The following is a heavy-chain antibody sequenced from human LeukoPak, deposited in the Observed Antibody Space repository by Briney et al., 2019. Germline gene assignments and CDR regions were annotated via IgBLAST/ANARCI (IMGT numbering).Heavy chain of an antibody. CDR2: IYYTGTT. D-gene: IGHD2-21*01. CDR1: GDSISSYY. CDR3: ARGTSGLPVDY. Sequence: SETLSLTCPFSGDSISSYYWSWIRQPPGKGLEWLGYIYYTGTTNYNPSFKSRVTMSVDTSKNHFSLKLKSVTAADTAVYFCARGTSGLPVDYWDQGTLVTVSS. V-gene: IGHV4-59*01. J-gene: IGHJ4*02.